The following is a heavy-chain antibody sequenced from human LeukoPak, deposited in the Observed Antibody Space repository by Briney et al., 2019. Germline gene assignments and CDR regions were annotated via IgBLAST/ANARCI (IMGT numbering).Heavy chain of an antibody. D-gene: IGHD2-2*02. J-gene: IGHJ4*02. CDR3: AVVVVPAAIPGYYFDY. CDR2: INPNSGGT. CDR1: GYTFTGYY. Sequence: SVKVSCKASGYTFTGYYMHWVRQAPGQGLEWMGWINPNSGGTNYAQKFQGRVTMTRDTSISTAYMELSRLRSDDTAVYYCAVVVVPAAIPGYYFDYWGQGTLVTVSS. V-gene: IGHV1-2*02.